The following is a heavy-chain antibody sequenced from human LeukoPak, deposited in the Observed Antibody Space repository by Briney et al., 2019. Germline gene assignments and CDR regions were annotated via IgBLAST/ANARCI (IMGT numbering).Heavy chain of an antibody. CDR1: GGPFSGYY. Sequence: SETLSLTRAVYGGPFSGYYWSWIRPPPGKGLEWSGEINHSGSTNYNPSLKSRVTISVDTSKNQFSLKVTSVTAADTAVYYCARHQYRSGSTYHFDYWGQGTLVTVSS. D-gene: IGHD6-19*01. J-gene: IGHJ4*02. CDR2: INHSGST. V-gene: IGHV4-34*01. CDR3: ARHQYRSGSTYHFDY.